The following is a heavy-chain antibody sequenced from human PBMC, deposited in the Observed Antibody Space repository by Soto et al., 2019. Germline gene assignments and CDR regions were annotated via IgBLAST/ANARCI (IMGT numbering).Heavy chain of an antibody. CDR1: GYTFTSYG. D-gene: IGHD6-13*01. V-gene: IGHV1-18*04. J-gene: IGHJ5*02. CDR2: ISAYNGNT. CDR3: ARDPSIAAAGRENNWFDP. Sequence: ASVKVSCKASGYTFTSYGISWVRQAPGQGLEWMGWISAYNGNTNYAQKLQGRVTMTTDTSTSTAYMELRSLRSDDKAVYYCARDPSIAAAGRENNWFDPWGQGTMLAV.